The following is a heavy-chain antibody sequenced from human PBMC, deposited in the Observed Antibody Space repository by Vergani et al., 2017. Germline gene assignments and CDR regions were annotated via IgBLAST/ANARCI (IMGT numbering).Heavy chain of an antibody. CDR1: GFTFSSYG. J-gene: IGHJ3*02. D-gene: IGHD3-22*01. V-gene: IGHV3-30*18. CDR2: ISYDGSNK. Sequence: VQLVESGGGVVQPGRSLRLSCAASGFTFSSYGMHWVRQAPGKGLEWVAVISYDGSNKYYADSVKGRFTISRDNSKNTLYLQMNSLRAEDTAVYYCAKYYYDSSGYWEGAFDIWGQGTMVTVSS. CDR3: AKYYYDSSGYWEGAFDI.